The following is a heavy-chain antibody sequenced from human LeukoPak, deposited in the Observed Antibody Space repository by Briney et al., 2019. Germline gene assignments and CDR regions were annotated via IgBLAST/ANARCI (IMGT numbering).Heavy chain of an antibody. D-gene: IGHD1-7*01. Sequence: SETLSLTCTVSGGSFSSHYWSWIRQPPGKGLEWIGYINHSGRTNYNTSLKSRVIISVDTSKNQFSLKVNSVTAADTAMYCARQPDVAGITGMGWFDPWGQGTLVTVSS. CDR3: ARQPDVAGITGMGWFDP. V-gene: IGHV4-59*11. CDR2: INHSGRT. J-gene: IGHJ5*02. CDR1: GGSFSSHY.